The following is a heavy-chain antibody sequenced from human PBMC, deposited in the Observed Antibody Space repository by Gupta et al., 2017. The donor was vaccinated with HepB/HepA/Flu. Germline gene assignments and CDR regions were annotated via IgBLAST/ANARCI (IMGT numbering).Heavy chain of an antibody. CDR1: GGTFSSYA. V-gene: IGHV1-69*04. CDR2: IIPILGIA. CDR3: ATWIQLWSDYFDY. J-gene: IGHJ4*02. D-gene: IGHD5-18*01. Sequence: QVQLVQSGAEVKKPGSSVKVSCKASGGTFSSYAISWVRQAPGQGLEWMGRIIPILGIANYAQKFQGRVTITADKSTSTAYMELSSLRSEDTAVYYCATWIQLWSDYFDYWGQGTLVTVSS.